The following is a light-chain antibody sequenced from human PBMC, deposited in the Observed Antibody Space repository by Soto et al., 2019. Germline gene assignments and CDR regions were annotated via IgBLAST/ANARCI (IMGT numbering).Light chain of an antibody. V-gene: IGKV3-11*01. CDR3: QQRGDWPLK. J-gene: IGKJ4*01. CDR1: QSVDSH. Sequence: VLTQSPATLSSSPGVSVTLSCRASQSVDSHLAWYQQRPGQAPRLLIYDASNRTAGVPARFSGSMSEPDLALTISGLEPDAFAVYYCQQRGDWPLKIGGRTKVEIK. CDR2: DAS.